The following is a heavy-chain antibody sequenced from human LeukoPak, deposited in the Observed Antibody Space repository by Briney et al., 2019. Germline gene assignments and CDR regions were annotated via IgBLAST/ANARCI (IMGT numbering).Heavy chain of an antibody. Sequence: GGSLRLSCAASGFSFNNYVMSWVRQAPGKGLEWVSAISGDGARTYYADSVKGRFTISRDNSKNTLDLQMNSLRAEDTAIYYCAKTVVVITFRFDSWGQGSLVTVSS. J-gene: IGHJ4*02. D-gene: IGHD2-21*01. CDR3: AKTVVVITFRFDS. CDR1: GFSFNNYV. CDR2: ISGDGART. V-gene: IGHV3-23*01.